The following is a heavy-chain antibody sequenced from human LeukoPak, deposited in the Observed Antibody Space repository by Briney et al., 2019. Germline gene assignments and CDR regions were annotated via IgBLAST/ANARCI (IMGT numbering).Heavy chain of an antibody. V-gene: IGHV1-18*01. J-gene: IGHJ4*02. CDR3: ARTQDRKKFQPLYYFDY. Sequence: ASVRVSCKASGYTFTSYDINWVRQATGQGLEWMGWISAYNGNTNYAQKLQGRVTMTTDTSTSTAYMELRSLRSDDTAVYYCARTQDRKKFQPLYYFDYWGQGTLVTVSS. CDR1: GYTFTSYD. CDR2: ISAYNGNT.